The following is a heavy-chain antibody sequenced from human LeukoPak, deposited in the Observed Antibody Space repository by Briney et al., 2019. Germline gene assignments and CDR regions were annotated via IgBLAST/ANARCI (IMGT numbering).Heavy chain of an antibody. J-gene: IGHJ4*02. D-gene: IGHD3-10*01. Sequence: ASVKVSCKASGYTFTAYYMHWVRQAPGQGLEWMGWINPNSGGTNYAQKFQGRVTMTRDTSISTAYMELSRLRYDDAAVYYCASLRFGESVDYWGQGTLVTVSS. CDR2: INPNSGGT. V-gene: IGHV1-2*02. CDR1: GYTFTAYY. CDR3: ASLRFGESVDY.